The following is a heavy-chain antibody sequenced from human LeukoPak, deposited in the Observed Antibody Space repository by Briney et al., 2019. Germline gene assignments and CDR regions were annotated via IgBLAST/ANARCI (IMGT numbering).Heavy chain of an antibody. CDR2: IHYSGRT. V-gene: IGHV4-59*01. CDR1: GGSISSYY. J-gene: IGHJ4*02. D-gene: IGHD3-3*01. Sequence: SETLSLTCTVSGGSISSYYWSWMRQPPGKGLEWIGNIHYSGRTNYNPSLKSRGTISVDTSNNQFSLKLNSVTAADTAVYHCARGWSAYPQASDFWGQGTLVTVSS. CDR3: ARGWSAYPQASDF.